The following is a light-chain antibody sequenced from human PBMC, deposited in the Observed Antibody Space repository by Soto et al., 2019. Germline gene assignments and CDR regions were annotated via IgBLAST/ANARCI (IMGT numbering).Light chain of an antibody. CDR3: LQHNSYPRT. V-gene: IGKV1-17*02. CDR1: QGIRIG. J-gene: IGKJ1*01. Sequence: DIQMTQSPSSLSAFVGDRVTITSRASQGIRIGLGWFQQKPGKAPKRLIYGASNLQSGVPSRFSGRGSGTEFTLTISNLQPEDFATYYCLQHNSYPRTFGQGTKVDIK. CDR2: GAS.